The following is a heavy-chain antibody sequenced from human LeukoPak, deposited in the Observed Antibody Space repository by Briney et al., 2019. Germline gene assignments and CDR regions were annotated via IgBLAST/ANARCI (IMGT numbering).Heavy chain of an antibody. Sequence: PGGSLRLSCAASGFTFSSYSMNWVRQAPGKGLEWVAVISYDGSNKYYADSVKGRFTISRDNSKNTLYLQMNSLRAEDTAVYYCARTQYYDILTGYFDYWGQGTLVTVSS. CDR1: GFTFSSYS. CDR3: ARTQYYDILTGYFDY. J-gene: IGHJ4*02. CDR2: ISYDGSNK. V-gene: IGHV3-30*03. D-gene: IGHD3-9*01.